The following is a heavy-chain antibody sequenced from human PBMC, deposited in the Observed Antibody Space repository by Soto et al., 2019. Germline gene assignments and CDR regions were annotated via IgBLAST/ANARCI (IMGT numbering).Heavy chain of an antibody. J-gene: IGHJ3*02. CDR3: ARVNSSGYSYDAFDI. CDR1: GGAISSSSYY. Sequence: SETLSLTCTVSGGAISSSSYYWGWIRQPPGKGLEWIGSFYYSGSTYYNPSLKSRVSISVDTSKNQFSLKLSSVIAADTAVYYCARVNSSGYSYDAFDIWGQGTMVTVSS. D-gene: IGHD3-22*01. CDR2: FYYSGST. V-gene: IGHV4-39*01.